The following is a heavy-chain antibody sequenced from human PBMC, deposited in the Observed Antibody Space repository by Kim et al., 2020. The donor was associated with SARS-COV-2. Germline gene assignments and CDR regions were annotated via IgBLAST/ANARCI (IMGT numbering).Heavy chain of an antibody. CDR2: INPSGGST. CDR1: GYTFTSYY. CDR3: ARDGGGYYDSSGSAFDI. V-gene: IGHV1-46*01. Sequence: ASVKVSCKASGYTFTSYYMHWVRQAPGQGLEWMGIINPSGGSTSYAQKFQGRVTMTRDTSTSTVYMELSSLRSEDTAVYYCARDGGGYYDSSGSAFDIWGQGTMVTVSS. D-gene: IGHD3-22*01. J-gene: IGHJ3*02.